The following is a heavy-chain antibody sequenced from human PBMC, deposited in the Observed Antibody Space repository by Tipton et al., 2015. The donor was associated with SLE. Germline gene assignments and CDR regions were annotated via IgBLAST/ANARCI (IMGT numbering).Heavy chain of an antibody. Sequence: SLRLSCAASGLTFSSYWMHWVRQAPGKGLEWVAVIWYDGSNKYYADSVKGRFTISRDNSKNTLYLQMNSLRAEDTAVYYCAQGGIYGYWGQGTLVTVSS. CDR1: GLTFSSYW. D-gene: IGHD2-15*01. V-gene: IGHV3-33*06. CDR3: AQGGIYGY. J-gene: IGHJ4*02. CDR2: IWYDGSNK.